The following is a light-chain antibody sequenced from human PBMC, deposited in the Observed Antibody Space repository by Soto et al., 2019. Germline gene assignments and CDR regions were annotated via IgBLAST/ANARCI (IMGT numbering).Light chain of an antibody. CDR2: EVN. Sequence: HSVLTQPASVSGSPGQAITISCTGTSSDLGGYNYVSWYQRHPGKAPKLMIYEVNNRPSGVSNRFSGSKSGNTASLTISGLQAEDEADYYCTSYTSSNTLVFGTGTKVTVL. CDR3: TSYTSSNTLV. V-gene: IGLV2-14*01. CDR1: SSDLGGYNY. J-gene: IGLJ1*01.